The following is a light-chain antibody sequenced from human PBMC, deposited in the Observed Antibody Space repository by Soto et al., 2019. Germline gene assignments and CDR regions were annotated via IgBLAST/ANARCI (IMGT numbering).Light chain of an antibody. CDR2: EVT. J-gene: IGLJ2*01. CDR1: STDVGAYNY. Sequence: SALTQPTSASGSPGQSVTISCTGTSTDVGAYNYVSWYQQHPGKAPKLMIYEVTKRPSGVPDRFSGSKSGNTASLTVSGLQAEDEADYYCSSYAGSKNLIFGGGTKLTVL. V-gene: IGLV2-8*01. CDR3: SSYAGSKNLI.